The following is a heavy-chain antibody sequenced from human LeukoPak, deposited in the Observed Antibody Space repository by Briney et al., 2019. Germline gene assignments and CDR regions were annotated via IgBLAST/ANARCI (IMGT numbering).Heavy chain of an antibody. D-gene: IGHD6-13*01. V-gene: IGHV1-69*05. CDR1: GGTFSSYA. CDR2: IIPIFGTA. Sequence: SVKVSCKASGGTFSSYAISWVRQAPGQGLEWMGRIIPIFGTANYAQKFQGRVTIATDESTSTAYMELSSLRSEDTAVYYCATLPGIAAAGTSYWGQGTLVTVSS. J-gene: IGHJ4*02. CDR3: ATLPGIAAAGTSY.